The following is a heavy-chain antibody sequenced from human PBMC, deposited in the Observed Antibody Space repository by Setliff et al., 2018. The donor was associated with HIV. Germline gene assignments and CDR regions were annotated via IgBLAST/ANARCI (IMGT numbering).Heavy chain of an antibody. V-gene: IGHV3-7*04. D-gene: IGHD4-17*01. J-gene: IGHJ4*02. CDR3: ARGHYGA. Sequence: GGSLRLSCAASGFTFSDYWMSWFRQAPGKGLEWVATINEDGNKKYHGASVWGRLTISRDNAKRSLYLQMNRQRAEDTAVYYCARGHYGAWGQGTLVTVSS. CDR1: GFTFSDYW. CDR2: INEDGNKK.